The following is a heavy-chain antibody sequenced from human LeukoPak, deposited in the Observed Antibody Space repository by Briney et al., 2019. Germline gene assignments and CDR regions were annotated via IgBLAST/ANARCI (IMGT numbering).Heavy chain of an antibody. CDR3: ARFRAGVGEPYGDY. CDR1: GFPFTSYA. V-gene: IGHV1-3*01. D-gene: IGHD3-10*01. J-gene: IGHJ4*02. Sequence: ASVKVSCKASGFPFTSYAIHWVRQAPGQRLEWMGWVNADNSNTKYSQEFQGRVTITRDTSASTAYMELRSLTSDDTAVYYCARFRAGVGEPYGDYWGQGTLVTVSS. CDR2: VNADNSNT.